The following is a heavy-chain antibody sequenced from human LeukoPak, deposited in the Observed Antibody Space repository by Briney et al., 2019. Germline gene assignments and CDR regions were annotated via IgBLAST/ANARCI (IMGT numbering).Heavy chain of an antibody. CDR3: ARVLGYCSGGSCYGINWFDP. Sequence: ASVKVSCKASGYTFTSYGISWVRQAPGQGLEWMGWISAYNGNTNYAQKLQGRVTMTTDTSTSTAYVELRSLRSDDTAVYYCARVLGYCSGGSCYGINWFDPWGQGTLVTVSS. V-gene: IGHV1-18*01. CDR1: GYTFTSYG. J-gene: IGHJ5*02. D-gene: IGHD2-15*01. CDR2: ISAYNGNT.